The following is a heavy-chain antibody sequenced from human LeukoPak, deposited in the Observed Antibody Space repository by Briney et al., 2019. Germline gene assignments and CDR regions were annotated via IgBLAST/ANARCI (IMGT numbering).Heavy chain of an antibody. CDR3: ARYFDWLSPYYYYMDV. V-gene: IGHV3-33*08. CDR1: GFTFTSYA. CDR2: IWYDGSNK. J-gene: IGHJ6*03. Sequence: PGGSLRLSCAASGFTFTSYAMSWVRQAPGKGLEWVAVIWYDGSNKYYADSVKGRFTISRDNSKNTLYLQMNSLRAEDTAVYYCARYFDWLSPYYYYMDVWGKGTTVTVSS. D-gene: IGHD3-9*01.